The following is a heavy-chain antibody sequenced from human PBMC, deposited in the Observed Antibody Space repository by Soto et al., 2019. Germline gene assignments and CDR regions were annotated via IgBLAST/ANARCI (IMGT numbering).Heavy chain of an antibody. CDR2: IIPIFGTA. Sequence: SVKVSCKASGGTFSSYAMSWVRQAPGQGLEWMGGIIPIFGTANYAQKFQGRVTITADESTSTAYMELSSLRSEDTAVYYCARDKDIVVVTAPGVRWMDVWGQGTTVTVS. CDR1: GGTFSSYA. D-gene: IGHD2-21*02. CDR3: ARDKDIVVVTAPGVRWMDV. V-gene: IGHV1-69*13. J-gene: IGHJ6*02.